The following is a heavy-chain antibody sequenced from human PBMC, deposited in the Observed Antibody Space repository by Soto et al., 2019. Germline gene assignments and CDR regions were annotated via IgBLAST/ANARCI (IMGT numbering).Heavy chain of an antibody. CDR2: INTYNGYT. D-gene: IGHD4-4*01. V-gene: IGHV1-18*01. Sequence: QVHLVQSGAEVKKPGASVKVSCKASGYTFTSCGISWVRQAPGQGLEWMGLINTYNGYTNYPQNFQDRVTMTTDTSTGTGYMELRSLTSDDTAVYYCARDLTKGLDVWGQGTTVTVSS. CDR3: ARDLTKGLDV. CDR1: GYTFTSCG. J-gene: IGHJ6*02.